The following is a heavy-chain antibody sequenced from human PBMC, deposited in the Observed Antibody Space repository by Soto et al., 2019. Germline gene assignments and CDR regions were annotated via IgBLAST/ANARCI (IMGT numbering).Heavy chain of an antibody. Sequence: GGSLRLSCAASGFTFSSYEMSWVRQAPGKGLEWVSYISSSGSTIYYADSVKGRFTISRDNAKNSLYLQMNSLRAEDTAVYYCAGDFGVAAGMDVWGQGTTVTVSS. CDR1: GFTFSSYE. V-gene: IGHV3-48*03. CDR3: AGDFGVAAGMDV. D-gene: IGHD3-3*01. CDR2: ISSSGSTI. J-gene: IGHJ6*02.